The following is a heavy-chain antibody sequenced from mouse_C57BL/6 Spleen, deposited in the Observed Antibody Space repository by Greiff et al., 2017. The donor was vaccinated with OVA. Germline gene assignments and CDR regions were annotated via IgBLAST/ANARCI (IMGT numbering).Heavy chain of an antibody. D-gene: IGHD3-2*02. J-gene: IGHJ4*01. V-gene: IGHV5-4*01. CDR2: ISDGGSYT. CDR3: ARSGEEGSGYLYCGMDY. Sequence: EVQVVESGGGLVKPGGSLKLSCAASGFTFSSYAMSWVRQTPEKRLEWVATISDGGSYTYYPDNVKGRFTISRDNAKNNLYLQMSHLKSEDTAMYYCARSGEEGSGYLYCGMDYWGQGTSVTVSS. CDR1: GFTFSSYA.